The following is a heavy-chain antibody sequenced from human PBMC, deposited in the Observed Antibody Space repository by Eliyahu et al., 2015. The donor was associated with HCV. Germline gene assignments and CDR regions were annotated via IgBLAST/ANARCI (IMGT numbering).Heavy chain of an antibody. Sequence: QVQLVESGGGLVKPGGSLRLSCAASGFTFSXYYMSWIRQAPGKGLEWVSYISSSSSYTNYADSVKGXFXTSRDNAKNSLYLQMNSLRAEDTAVYYCARDPGAEVAAAGPRYYGMDVWGQGTTVTVSS. CDR2: ISSSSSYT. CDR1: GFTFSXYY. V-gene: IGHV3-11*06. D-gene: IGHD6-13*01. J-gene: IGHJ6*02. CDR3: ARDPGAEVAAAGPRYYGMDV.